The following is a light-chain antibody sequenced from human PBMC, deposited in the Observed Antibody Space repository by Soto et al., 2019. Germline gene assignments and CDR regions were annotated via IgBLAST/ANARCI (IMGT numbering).Light chain of an antibody. CDR3: QSYDTGLHVV. J-gene: IGLJ2*01. V-gene: IGLV1-40*01. CDR2: ANN. Sequence: QLVLTQSPSVSGAPGQRVTISCTGTSSNIGAGHDVQWYQQLPGTAPKLLIYANNNRPSGVPDRFSGSKSGTSSSLAITGLQAEDEAYYYCQSYDTGLHVVFGGGTKLTVL. CDR1: SSNIGAGHD.